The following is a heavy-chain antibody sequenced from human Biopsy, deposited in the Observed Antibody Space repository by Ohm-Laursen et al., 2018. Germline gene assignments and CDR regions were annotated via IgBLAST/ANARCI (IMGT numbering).Heavy chain of an antibody. CDR1: GYAVNDYF. CDR2: ISPNSGGT. Sequence: GSSVKVSCNGSGYAVNDYFLHWLRQAPGQGPEWMGWISPNSGGTDYAQKFQGRVTMTTDTSTSTVYLELRRLISDDTAVYYCARDIMNRIAGLVARSDVFDVWGQGTPVTVSS. CDR3: ARDIMNRIAGLVARSDVFDV. V-gene: IGHV1-2*02. J-gene: IGHJ3*01. D-gene: IGHD3-16*01.